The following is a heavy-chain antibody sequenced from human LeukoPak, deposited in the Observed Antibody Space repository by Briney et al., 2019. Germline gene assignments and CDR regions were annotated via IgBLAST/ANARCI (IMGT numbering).Heavy chain of an antibody. V-gene: IGHV3-21*04. D-gene: IGHD1-26*01. J-gene: IGHJ4*02. CDR1: AFSLSAYN. CDR3: VRDRGTYRPIDY. CDR2: ISYTGTYI. Sequence: GGSLRLSCAASAFSLSAYNMNWVRQAPGKGLEWVASISYTGTYIYYADSVKGRFTISRDNAQNSLYLQMNSLRAEDTAIYYCVRDRGTYRPIDYWGQGTLVTVSS.